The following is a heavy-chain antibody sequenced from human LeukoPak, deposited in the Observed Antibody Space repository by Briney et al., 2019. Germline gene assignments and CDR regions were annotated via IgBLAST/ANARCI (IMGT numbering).Heavy chain of an antibody. V-gene: IGHV3-7*01. Sequence: GGSLRLSCAASGFSFSSYWMSWVRQAPGKGLEWVANIKQDGSEKYYVDSVKGRFTISRDNAKNSLHLQMNSLRAEDTAVYYCARVNREYYFDYWGQGTLVTVSS. CDR2: IKQDGSEK. J-gene: IGHJ4*02. CDR1: GFSFSSYW. CDR3: ARVNREYYFDY.